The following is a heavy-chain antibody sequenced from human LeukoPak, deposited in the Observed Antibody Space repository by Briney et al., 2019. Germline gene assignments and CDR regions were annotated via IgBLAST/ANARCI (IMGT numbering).Heavy chain of an antibody. D-gene: IGHD3-22*01. J-gene: IGHJ4*02. CDR1: GYTFTSYG. CDR2: ISAYNGNT. Sequence: ASVKVSCKASGYTFTSYGISWVRQAPGQGLEWMGWISAYNGNTNYAQKLQGRVTMTTDTSTSTAYMELRSLRSDDTAVYYCAREAYYDSSGYGRALATDYWGQGTLVTVSS. CDR3: AREAYYDSSGYGRALATDY. V-gene: IGHV1-18*01.